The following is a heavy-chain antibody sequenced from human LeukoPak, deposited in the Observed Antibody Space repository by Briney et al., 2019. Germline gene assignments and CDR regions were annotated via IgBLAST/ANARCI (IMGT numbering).Heavy chain of an antibody. CDR1: GFTFSSYA. Sequence: GGSLRLSCAASGFTFSSYAMSWVRQAPGKGLEWVSAISGSGGSTYYADSVKGRFTISRDNSKNTPYLQMNSLRAEDTAVYYCARIDPGSGSYLDYWGQGTLVTVSS. V-gene: IGHV3-23*01. J-gene: IGHJ4*02. CDR3: ARIDPGSGSYLDY. D-gene: IGHD1-26*01. CDR2: ISGSGGST.